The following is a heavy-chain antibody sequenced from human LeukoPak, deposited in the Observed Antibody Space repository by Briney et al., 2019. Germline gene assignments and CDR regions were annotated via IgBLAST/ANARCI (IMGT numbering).Heavy chain of an antibody. V-gene: IGHV3-53*04. Sequence: GGSLRLSCAASGFAFSSNYMSWVRQAPGKGVEGVSVIYSGGSTYYADSVKGRFTISRHNSKNTLYTQMNSLRAEDTAVYYCAGYGGTVGYWGQGTLVTVSS. CDR2: IYSGGST. J-gene: IGHJ4*02. D-gene: IGHD4-23*01. CDR3: AGYGGTVGY. CDR1: GFAFSSNY.